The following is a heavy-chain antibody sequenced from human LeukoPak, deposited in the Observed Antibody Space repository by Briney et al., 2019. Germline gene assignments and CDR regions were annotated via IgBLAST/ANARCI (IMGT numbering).Heavy chain of an antibody. V-gene: IGHV4-38-2*01. D-gene: IGHD2-2*01. CDR3: ARQIDREVPVDSDH. CDR1: GHSISSNYY. CDR2: IYHNGET. Sequence: PSETLSLTCAVSGHSISSNYYWGWIRQPPGKGLEWIGSIYHNGETYYSPSLKSRVTVSVDTSKNQFSLKLNSVTAADTAVYYCARQIDREVPVDSDHWGQGTLVTVSS. J-gene: IGHJ4*02.